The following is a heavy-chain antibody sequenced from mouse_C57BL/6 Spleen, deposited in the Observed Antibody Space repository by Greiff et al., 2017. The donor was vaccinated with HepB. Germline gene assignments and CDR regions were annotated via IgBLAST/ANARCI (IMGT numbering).Heavy chain of an antibody. Sequence: QVQLQQPGAELVKPGASVQLSCKASGYTFTSYWMQWVKQRPGQGLEWIGEIDPSDSYTNYNQKFKGKATLTVDTSSITAYMQLSSLTSEDSAVYYCASLYYYGSSLDMDYWGQGTSVTVSS. D-gene: IGHD1-1*01. J-gene: IGHJ4*01. CDR1: GYTFTSYW. V-gene: IGHV1-50*01. CDR2: IDPSDSYT. CDR3: ASLYYYGSSLDMDY.